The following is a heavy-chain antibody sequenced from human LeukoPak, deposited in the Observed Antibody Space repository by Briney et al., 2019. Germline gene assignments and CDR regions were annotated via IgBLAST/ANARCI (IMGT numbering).Heavy chain of an antibody. CDR3: VRDGGAVGNMDY. Sequence: GGSLRLSCAASGFTFSSYNMDWVRQAPGKGLEWVSYINTGSNAIYYADSVKGRFTTSRDNAANSLYLQMNSLRAEDTAVYYCVRDGGAVGNMDYWGQGTLLTVSS. D-gene: IGHD3-16*01. CDR1: GFTFSSYN. V-gene: IGHV3-48*04. J-gene: IGHJ4*02. CDR2: INTGSNAI.